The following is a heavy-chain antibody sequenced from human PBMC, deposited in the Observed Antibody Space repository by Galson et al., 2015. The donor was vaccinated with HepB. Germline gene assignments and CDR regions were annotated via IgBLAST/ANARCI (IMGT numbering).Heavy chain of an antibody. V-gene: IGHV3-21*01. CDR3: ARDDEYCSSTSCYTRSGAFDI. Sequence: SLRLSCAASGFTFSSYSMNWVRQAPGKGLEWVSSISSSSSYIYYADSVKGRFTISRDNAKNSLYLQMNSLRAEDTAVYYCARDDEYCSSTSCYTRSGAFDIWGQGTMVTVSS. J-gene: IGHJ3*02. CDR2: ISSSSSYI. D-gene: IGHD2-2*02. CDR1: GFTFSSYS.